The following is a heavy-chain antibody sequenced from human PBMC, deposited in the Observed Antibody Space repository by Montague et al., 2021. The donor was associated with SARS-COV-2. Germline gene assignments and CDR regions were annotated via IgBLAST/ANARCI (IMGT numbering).Heavy chain of an antibody. V-gene: IGHV4-59*01. CDR3: ARLLRSCSNGVCRTYYYYAMDV. D-gene: IGHD2-8*01. CDR2: IYYSGST. Sequence: SETLSLTCTVSGGSISGYYWSWIRQSPGKGLEWIGYIYYSGSTXXXPXXXXRVTVSVDRSKNQVSLKLSSVPPADTAVYYCARLLRSCSNGVCRTYYYYAMDVWGQGTTVTVSS. J-gene: IGHJ6*02. CDR1: GGSISGYY.